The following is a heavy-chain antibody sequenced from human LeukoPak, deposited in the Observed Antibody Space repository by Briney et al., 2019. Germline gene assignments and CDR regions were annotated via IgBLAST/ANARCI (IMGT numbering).Heavy chain of an antibody. Sequence: GGSLRLSCAASGFTFSSYDMHWVRQATGKGLEWVSAIGTAGDTYYPGSVKGRFTISRDNAKNSLYLQMNSLRAEDTAVYYCARVIVGYYDSSGYFDYWGQGTLVTVSS. J-gene: IGHJ4*02. CDR2: IGTAGDT. D-gene: IGHD3-22*01. V-gene: IGHV3-13*01. CDR3: ARVIVGYYDSSGYFDY. CDR1: GFTFSSYD.